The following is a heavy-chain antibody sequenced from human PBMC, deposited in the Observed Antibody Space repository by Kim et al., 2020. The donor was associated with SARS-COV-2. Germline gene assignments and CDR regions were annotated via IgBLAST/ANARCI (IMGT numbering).Heavy chain of an antibody. D-gene: IGHD6-19*01. V-gene: IGHV1-18*01. J-gene: IGHJ6*02. CDR1: GYIFTTYG. CDR2: ISTDNGNT. Sequence: ASVKVSCKASGYIFTTYGITWVRQAPGQGLEWMGWISTDNGNTNYAQQLHGRVTMTTDTSTSTAYMELRSLRSDDTAVYYCARVAGGDYYYYYGMDVWGQGTTVTVSS. CDR3: ARVAGGDYYYYYGMDV.